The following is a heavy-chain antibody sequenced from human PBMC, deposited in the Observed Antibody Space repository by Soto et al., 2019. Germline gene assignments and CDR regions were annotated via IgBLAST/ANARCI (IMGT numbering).Heavy chain of an antibody. Sequence: GESLKISCKGSGYIFTSYWIDWVRQMPGKGLEWMGIIYHGDSDTKYSPSFQGRVTSSANRSISTAYLHLSSLKASDTAIYYFARQENSGSDPQAALDVWGQGTTVTVSS. J-gene: IGHJ6*02. CDR2: IYHGDSDT. CDR3: ARQENSGSDPQAALDV. V-gene: IGHV5-51*01. D-gene: IGHD5-12*01. CDR1: GYIFTSYW.